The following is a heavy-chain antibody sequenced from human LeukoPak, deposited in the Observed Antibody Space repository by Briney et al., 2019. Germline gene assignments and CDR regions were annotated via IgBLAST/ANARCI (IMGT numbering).Heavy chain of an antibody. CDR3: ARVMGYDFWSGPNAFDI. Sequence: GASVKVSCKASGYTFTGYYMHWVRQAPGQGLEWMGWINPNSGGTNYAQKLQGRVTMTRDTSISTAYMELSRLRSDDTAVYYCARVMGYDFWSGPNAFDIWGQGTMVTVSS. D-gene: IGHD3-3*01. CDR2: INPNSGGT. V-gene: IGHV1-2*02. CDR1: GYTFTGYY. J-gene: IGHJ3*02.